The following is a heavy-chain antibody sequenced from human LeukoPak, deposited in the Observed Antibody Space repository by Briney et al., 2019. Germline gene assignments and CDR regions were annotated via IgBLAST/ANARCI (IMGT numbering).Heavy chain of an antibody. V-gene: IGHV3-23*01. J-gene: IGHJ5*02. CDR3: AKDLSYYYDSSGPNWFDP. D-gene: IGHD3-22*01. CDR2: ISGSGGST. Sequence: GRSLRLSCAASGFTFSNYAMTWVRQAPGKGLEWVSFISGSGGSTYYADSVKGRFTISRDNSKNTLYLQMNSLRAEDTAVYFCAKDLSYYYDSSGPNWFDPWGQGTLVTVSS. CDR1: GFTFSNYA.